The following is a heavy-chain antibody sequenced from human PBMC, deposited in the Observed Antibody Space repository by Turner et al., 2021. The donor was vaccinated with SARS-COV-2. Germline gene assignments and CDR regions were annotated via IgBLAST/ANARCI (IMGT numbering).Heavy chain of an antibody. CDR3: ACGYYSRGDY. CDR1: GGSISSTSYY. Sequence: QLQLQESGPGLVKPSETLSLTCTVSGGSISSTSYYWGWSRQPPGKGLEWIGSIYYSGSTYYNPSLKSRVTISADTTKNQFSLKLSSVTAADTAVYYCACGYYSRGDYWGQGTLVTVSS. CDR2: IYYSGST. D-gene: IGHD3-3*01. V-gene: IGHV4-39*01. J-gene: IGHJ4*02.